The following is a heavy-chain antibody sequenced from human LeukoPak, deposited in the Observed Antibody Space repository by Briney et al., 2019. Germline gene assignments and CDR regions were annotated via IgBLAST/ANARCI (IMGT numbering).Heavy chain of an antibody. Sequence: GASVKVSCKASGGTFSSYAISWVRQAPGQGLEWMGGIIPIFGTANYAQKFQGRVTITTDESTSTAYMELSSLRSEDTAVYYYARGLGGAFDIWGQGTMVTVSS. CDR1: GGTFSSYA. CDR3: ARGLGGAFDI. CDR2: IIPIFGTA. V-gene: IGHV1-69*05. J-gene: IGHJ3*02. D-gene: IGHD3-16*01.